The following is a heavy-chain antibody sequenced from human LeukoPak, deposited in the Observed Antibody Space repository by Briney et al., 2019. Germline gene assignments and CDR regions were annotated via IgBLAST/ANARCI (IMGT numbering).Heavy chain of an antibody. Sequence: ASVKVSCKTSGYTFTNYDINWVRQAPGQGLEWMGRINTYNGDTDYAQNVRGRVIMTTDTSTSTGYMELRSLRSDDTAVYYCARDGVVIRGAFTLSYNAMDVWGQGTTVAVSS. CDR3: ARDGVVIRGAFTLSYNAMDV. D-gene: IGHD2-2*01. CDR1: GYTFTNYD. CDR2: INTYNGDT. V-gene: IGHV1-18*01. J-gene: IGHJ6*02.